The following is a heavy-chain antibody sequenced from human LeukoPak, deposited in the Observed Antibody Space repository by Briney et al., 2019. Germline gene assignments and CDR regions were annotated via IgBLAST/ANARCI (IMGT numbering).Heavy chain of an antibody. D-gene: IGHD3-22*01. CDR2: ISGSGDNT. CDR1: GFTFSSYA. V-gene: IGHV3-23*01. J-gene: IGHJ4*02. Sequence: GGSLRLSCVASGFTFSSYAMSWVRQAPGKGLEWVSGISGSGDNTYYADSVKGRFTISRDNSKNTLYMQVNSLGTEDTAAYYCAKGSYYDSSGSFYFDYWGQGALVTVSS. CDR3: AKGSYYDSSGSFYFDY.